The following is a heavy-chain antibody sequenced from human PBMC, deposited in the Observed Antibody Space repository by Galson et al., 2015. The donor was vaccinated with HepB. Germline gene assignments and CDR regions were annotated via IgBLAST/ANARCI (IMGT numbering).Heavy chain of an antibody. V-gene: IGHV1-18*01. CDR3: ARDRRFPGYSSSWYESGGFDV. CDR2: ISAYSGRT. J-gene: IGHJ3*01. CDR1: GYTFSRYG. Sequence: SVKVSCKASGYTFSRYGISWVRQAPGQGLEWMGWISAYSGRTDYAQKFQDRAIMTTDTSNGTAYMDLRRLRSDDTAVYYCARDRRFPGYSSSWYESGGFDVWGQGTLVTVSS. D-gene: IGHD6-13*01.